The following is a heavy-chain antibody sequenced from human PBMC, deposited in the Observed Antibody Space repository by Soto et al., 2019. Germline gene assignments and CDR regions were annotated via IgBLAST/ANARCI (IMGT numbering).Heavy chain of an antibody. V-gene: IGHV3-7*01. J-gene: IGHJ3*02. CDR1: RFTFSGYW. CDR2: IKEDGSEK. CDR3: ARGARI. Sequence: EVQLVESGGDLVQPGGSLRLSCADSRFTFSGYWKYWVRQAPGKGLEWVANIKEDGSEKNYVDSVRGRFTISRDNAKNSLYLQMNSLRAEDTAVYYCARGARIWGQGTMVTVSS.